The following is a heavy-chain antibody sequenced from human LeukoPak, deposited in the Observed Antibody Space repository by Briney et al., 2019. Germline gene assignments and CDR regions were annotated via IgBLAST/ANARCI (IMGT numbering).Heavy chain of an antibody. V-gene: IGHV4-59*01. CDR3: ARGDYYDSSPLEY. CDR2: IYYSGST. Sequence: SETLSLTCSVSDDSITMYYWTWIRQPPGKGLEWIGYIYYSGSTNYNPSLKSRVTISVDTSKNQFSLKLSSVTAADTAVYYCARGDYYDSSPLEYWGQGTLVTVSS. D-gene: IGHD3-22*01. CDR1: DDSITMYY. J-gene: IGHJ4*02.